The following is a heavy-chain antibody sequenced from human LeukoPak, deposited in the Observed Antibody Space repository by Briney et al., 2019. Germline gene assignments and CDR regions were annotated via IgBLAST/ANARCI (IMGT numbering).Heavy chain of an antibody. CDR2: ISGSGGST. CDR1: GFTFSSYA. D-gene: IGHD2-2*01. Sequence: GGSLRLSCAASGFTFSSYAMSWVRQAPGKGLEWVSAISGSGGSTYYADSAKGRFTISRDNSKSTLYLQMNSLRAEDTAVYYCAKLVVPAASPGPDYWGQGTLVTVSS. CDR3: AKLVVPAASPGPDY. V-gene: IGHV3-23*01. J-gene: IGHJ4*02.